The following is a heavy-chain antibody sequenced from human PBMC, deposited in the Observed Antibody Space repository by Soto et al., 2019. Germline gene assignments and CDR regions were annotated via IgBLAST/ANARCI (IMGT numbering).Heavy chain of an antibody. D-gene: IGHD6-6*01. CDR3: ARLQGEYSSSSNSPPYYYYFLDV. V-gene: IGHV4-59*08. CDR2: IYYSGST. CDR1: GGSISSYY. Sequence: TSETLSLTCTVSGGSISSYYWSWIRQPPGKGLEWIGYIYYSGSTNYNPSLKSRVTISVDTSKNQFSLKLSSVTAADTAVYYCARLQGEYSSSSNSPPYYYYFLDVWGKGTTVTGSS. J-gene: IGHJ6*03.